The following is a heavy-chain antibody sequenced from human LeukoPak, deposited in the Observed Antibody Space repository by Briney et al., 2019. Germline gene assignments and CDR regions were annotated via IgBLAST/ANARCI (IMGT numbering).Heavy chain of an antibody. CDR3: AKVYSYGFDY. Sequence: GGSLRLSCAASGFTFSSYAMSWVRQAPGKGLEWVSAIDAAGGSTFYADSVKGRFTISRDNSKNTLYLQMNSLRAEDTAVYYCAKVYSYGFDYWGQGTLVTVSS. V-gene: IGHV3-23*01. CDR2: IDAAGGST. J-gene: IGHJ4*02. D-gene: IGHD5-18*01. CDR1: GFTFSSYA.